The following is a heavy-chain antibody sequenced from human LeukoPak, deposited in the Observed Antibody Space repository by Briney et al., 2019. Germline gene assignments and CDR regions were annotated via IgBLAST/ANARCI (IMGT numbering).Heavy chain of an antibody. J-gene: IGHJ6*02. CDR2: ITGRGGST. V-gene: IGHV3-23*01. Sequence: GGSLRLSCAASGFTFSSYAISWVRQAPGKGLEWVSTITGRGGSTYYADSVKGRFTISRDNSKNTLYLQMNSLRAEDTAVYYCAKDDNFGYGVDVWGQGTTVTVSS. D-gene: IGHD3-10*01. CDR3: AKDDNFGYGVDV. CDR1: GFTFSSYA.